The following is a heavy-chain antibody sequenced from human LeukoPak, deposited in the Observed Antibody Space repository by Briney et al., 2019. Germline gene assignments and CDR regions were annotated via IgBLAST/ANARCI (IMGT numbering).Heavy chain of an antibody. CDR2: IRYEGSSK. J-gene: IGHJ4*02. Sequence: GGSLRLSCAASGFTFSSYGMHWVRQAPGKGLEWVTFIRYEGSSKYYADSVKGRFTISRDNSKNTLYLQMNSLRAEDTAVYYCAKDGDYATAGTFDYWGQGALVTVSS. CDR3: AKDGDYATAGTFDY. D-gene: IGHD4-17*01. CDR1: GFTFSSYG. V-gene: IGHV3-30*02.